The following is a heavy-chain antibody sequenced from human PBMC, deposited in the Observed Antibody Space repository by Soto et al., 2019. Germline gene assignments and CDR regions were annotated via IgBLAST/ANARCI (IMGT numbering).Heavy chain of an antibody. CDR2: ISPYSGKT. CDR3: AMVDNYVTPTPQDV. D-gene: IGHD3-16*01. V-gene: IGHV1-18*01. Sequence: QVQLVQSGDEVRKSGFSVKVSGKASGYIFVNYGIAWVRQAPVQDLEWMGWISPYSGKTHYASKVQGRLTMTTDTSTSTAYMDLGSLTSDDTAVYYCAMVDNYVTPTPQDVWGQGTTVTVSS. CDR1: GYIFVNYG. J-gene: IGHJ6*02.